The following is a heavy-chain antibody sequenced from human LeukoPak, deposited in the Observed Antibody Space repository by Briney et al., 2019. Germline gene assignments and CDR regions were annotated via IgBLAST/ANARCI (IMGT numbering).Heavy chain of an antibody. CDR2: ISYDGSNK. D-gene: IGHD6-19*01. V-gene: IGHV3-30*18. CDR3: AKGSSGWYHPHFDS. J-gene: IGHJ4*02. CDR1: GFTFSSYA. Sequence: AGGSLRLSCAASGFTFSSYAMSWVRQAPGKGLEWVSIISYDGSNKLYADSVKGRFTISRDNSEDTLYLQMNSLRPEDTAVYFCAKGSSGWYHPHFDSWGQGTLVTVSS.